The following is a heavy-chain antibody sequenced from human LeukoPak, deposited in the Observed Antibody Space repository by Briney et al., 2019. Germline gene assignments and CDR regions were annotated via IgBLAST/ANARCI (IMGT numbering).Heavy chain of an antibody. Sequence: ASVKVSCKASGYTFTSFDINWVRQATGQGLEWMGWMNPNSGNTGYAQKFQGRVTITRNTSISTAYMELSSLRSEDTAVYYCARGDSSGWSGSSLYWGQGTLVTVSS. CDR2: MNPNSGNT. CDR3: ARGDSSGWSGSSLY. V-gene: IGHV1-8*03. J-gene: IGHJ4*02. CDR1: GYTFTSFD. D-gene: IGHD6-19*01.